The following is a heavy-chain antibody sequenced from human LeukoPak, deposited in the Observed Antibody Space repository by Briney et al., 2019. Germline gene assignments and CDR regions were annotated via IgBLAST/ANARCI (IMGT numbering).Heavy chain of an antibody. CDR2: INPNSGDT. J-gene: IGHJ5*02. CDR3: ARGGYVIVRDWFDP. D-gene: IGHD3-16*01. CDR1: GYTLTGYY. Sequence: ASVKVSCKASGYTLTGYYMHWVRQAPGQGLEWTGCINPNSGDTKYAQKFQGRVTLTRDTSMNTAYMDLSRLRSDDTAIYYCARGGYVIVRDWFDPWGQGTLVTVSS. V-gene: IGHV1-2*02.